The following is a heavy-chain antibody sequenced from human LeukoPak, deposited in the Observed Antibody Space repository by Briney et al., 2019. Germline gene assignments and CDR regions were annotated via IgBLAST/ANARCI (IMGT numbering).Heavy chain of an antibody. Sequence: GGSLRLSCAASGFIVSNNYMSWVRQTPGKGLEWVSVLYSGGSTYYADSVKGRFTFSRDNSKNTLYLQMNSLRPEDTAVYYCAREGENYYGSGDYPVIWGQGTMVTVSS. CDR2: LYSGGST. V-gene: IGHV3-53*01. D-gene: IGHD3-10*01. J-gene: IGHJ3*02. CDR1: GFIVSNNY. CDR3: AREGENYYGSGDYPVI.